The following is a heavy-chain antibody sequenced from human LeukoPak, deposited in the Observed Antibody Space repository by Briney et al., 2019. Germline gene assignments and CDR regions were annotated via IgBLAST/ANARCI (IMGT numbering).Heavy chain of an antibody. CDR1: QFTFSSHA. J-gene: IGHJ6*03. CDR2: MSFDGSHI. D-gene: IGHD3-16*01. Sequence: GGSLTLSCAASQFTFSSHAMNWVRQAPGKGLDWVAVMSFDGSHIYYADSVKGRFTISRDNSNNTLFLQMNSLNADDTAVYYCARGGTYYYQYYYMDGWGKGTTVTVSS. V-gene: IGHV3-30*01. CDR3: ARGGTYYYQYYYMDG.